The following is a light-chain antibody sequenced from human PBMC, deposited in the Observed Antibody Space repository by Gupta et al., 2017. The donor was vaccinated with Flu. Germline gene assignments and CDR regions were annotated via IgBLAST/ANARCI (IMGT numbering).Light chain of an antibody. V-gene: IGKV3-20*01. CDR2: AAS. CDR1: QSVTSSY. J-gene: IGKJ5*01. Sequence: IVLTQSPGTLSLSPGERATLSCRASQSVTSSYLAWYQQKPGQAPRLLIYAASSRATGVPDRFSGSASGTDFTLTISILDPEDFAVYYCQQYGSSLFTSGQGTLMEIK. CDR3: QQYGSSLFT.